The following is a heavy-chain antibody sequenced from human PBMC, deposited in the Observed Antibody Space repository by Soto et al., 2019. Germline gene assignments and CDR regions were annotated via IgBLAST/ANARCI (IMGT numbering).Heavy chain of an antibody. Sequence: EVQLVESGGGLVQPGGSLRLSCEASGFTFRNYDMHWVRQGTGKGLEWVSGISAAGDPDYADSVEGRFTISRANAQHSFCLQMNSLRVGDTAVYYCARTDRDCYGRDVWGQGTTVIVSS. V-gene: IGHV3-13*05. CDR2: ISAAGDP. J-gene: IGHJ6*02. CDR3: ARTDRDCYGRDV. CDR1: GFTFRNYD.